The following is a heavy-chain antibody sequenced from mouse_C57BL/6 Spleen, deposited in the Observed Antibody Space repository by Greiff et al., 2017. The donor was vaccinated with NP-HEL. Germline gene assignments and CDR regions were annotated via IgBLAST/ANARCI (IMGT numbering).Heavy chain of an antibody. CDR1: GFTIKDDY. Sequence: EVQLQQSGAELVRPGASVKLSCTASGFTIKDDYMHWVKQRPEQGLEWIGWIDPDNGDTDYASKFQGKSTITADTSSNTAYLQLSSLTSEDTAVYYCTTSGRRDAGWFAYWGQGTLVTVSA. V-gene: IGHV14-4*01. J-gene: IGHJ3*01. CDR2: IDPDNGDT. D-gene: IGHD6-5*01. CDR3: TTSGRRDAGWFAY.